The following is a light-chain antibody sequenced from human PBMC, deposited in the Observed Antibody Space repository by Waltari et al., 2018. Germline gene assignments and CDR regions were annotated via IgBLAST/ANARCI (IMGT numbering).Light chain of an antibody. CDR3: CSYAGSYFWV. V-gene: IGLV2-11*01. CDR1: SSDVGVYDF. J-gene: IGLJ3*02. CDR2: DVA. Sequence: QSALTQPRSVSGSPGQSVTISCPGTSSDVGVYDFISWYQHHPGKAPKLMIYDVAKRPSGVPDRFSGSKSDNTASLTISGLQAEDEADYYCCSYAGSYFWVFGGGTKLTVL.